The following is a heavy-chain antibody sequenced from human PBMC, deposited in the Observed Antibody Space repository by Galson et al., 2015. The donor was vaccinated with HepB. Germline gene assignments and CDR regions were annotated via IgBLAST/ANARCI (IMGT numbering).Heavy chain of an antibody. CDR3: TRETYYYDSSGYYYWYFDL. J-gene: IGHJ2*01. CDR1: GFTFGDYA. D-gene: IGHD3-22*01. Sequence: SLRLSCAASGFTFGDYAMSWFRQAPGKGLEWVGFIRSKAYGGTTEYAASVKGRFTISRDDSKSIAYLQMNSLKTEDTAVYYCTRETYYYDSSGYYYWYFDLWGRGTLVTVSS. CDR2: IRSKAYGGTT. V-gene: IGHV3-49*03.